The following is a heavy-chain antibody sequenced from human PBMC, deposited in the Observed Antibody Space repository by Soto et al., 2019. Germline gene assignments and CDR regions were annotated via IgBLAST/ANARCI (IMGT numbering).Heavy chain of an antibody. Sequence: QEQLVESGGGVVQPGTSLRLSCAVPGGIFHGYGMHWVRQAPGKGLEWVAIIRFDGSNEEYADSVKGRFTISRDNSKNSLYFQRYSLGAEGTAVYFCASDGIGGTVFREYLDYWGRGSVVTVAS. CDR1: GGIFHGYG. V-gene: IGHV3-33*01. CDR3: ASDGIGGTVFREYLDY. D-gene: IGHD1-7*01. J-gene: IGHJ4*02. CDR2: IRFDGSNE.